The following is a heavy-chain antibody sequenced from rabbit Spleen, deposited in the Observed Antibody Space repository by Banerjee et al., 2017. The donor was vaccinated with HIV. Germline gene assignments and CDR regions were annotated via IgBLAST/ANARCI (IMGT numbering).Heavy chain of an antibody. D-gene: IGHD8-1*01. CDR3: ARDTGTSFSTYGMDL. CDR1: GFSFSSRDW. CDR2: IYAASSGST. V-gene: IGHV1S45*01. J-gene: IGHJ6*01. Sequence: EESGGDLVKPEGSLTLTCTASGFSFSSRDWICWVRQAPGKGLEWIACIYAASSGSTYSATWAKGRFTISKTSSTTVTLQMTSLAAADTATYFCARDTGTSFSTYGMDLWGPGTLVTVS.